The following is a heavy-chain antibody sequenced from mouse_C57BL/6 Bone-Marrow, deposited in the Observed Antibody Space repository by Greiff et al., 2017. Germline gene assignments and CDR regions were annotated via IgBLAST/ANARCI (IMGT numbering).Heavy chain of an antibody. Sequence: VQLQQPGAELVKPGASVKLSCKASGYTFTSYWMHWVKQRPGQGLEWIGMIHPNSGSTNYNEKFKSKATLTVDKSSSTAYMQLSSLTSEDSVVYYCARPYYYGTFMDYWGQGTSVTVSS. D-gene: IGHD1-1*01. J-gene: IGHJ4*01. V-gene: IGHV1-64*01. CDR1: GYTFTSYW. CDR2: IHPNSGST. CDR3: ARPYYYGTFMDY.